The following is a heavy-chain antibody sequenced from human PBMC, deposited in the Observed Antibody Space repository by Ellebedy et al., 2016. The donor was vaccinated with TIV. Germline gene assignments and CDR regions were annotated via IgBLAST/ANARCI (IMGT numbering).Heavy chain of an antibody. CDR3: AGARDISGYYYLGSHY. D-gene: IGHD3-22*01. V-gene: IGHV3-72*01. CDR1: GFSFSDQF. J-gene: IGHJ4*02. Sequence: GGSLRLSXAASGFSFSDQFMDWVRQAPGKGLEWVGRTRNKAKSYTTEYAAPVKGRFTISRDDSKNSLYLQMNSLKTEDTAVYYCAGARDISGYYYLGSHYWGQGTLVTVPS. CDR2: TRNKAKSYTT.